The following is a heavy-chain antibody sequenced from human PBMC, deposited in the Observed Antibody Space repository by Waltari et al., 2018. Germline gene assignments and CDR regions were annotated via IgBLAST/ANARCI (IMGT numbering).Heavy chain of an antibody. CDR1: GGSFSGYY. Sequence: QVQLQQWGAGLLKPSETLSLTCAVYGGSFSGYYWSWIRQPPGKGLEWIGEINHSGSTNYNPSLKSRVTIAVDTSKNQFSRKLSSVTAADTAVYYCARAIVVVPAANPQRYYYGMDVWGQGTTVTVSS. CDR2: INHSGST. V-gene: IGHV4-34*01. D-gene: IGHD2-2*01. J-gene: IGHJ6*02. CDR3: ARAIVVVPAANPQRYYYGMDV.